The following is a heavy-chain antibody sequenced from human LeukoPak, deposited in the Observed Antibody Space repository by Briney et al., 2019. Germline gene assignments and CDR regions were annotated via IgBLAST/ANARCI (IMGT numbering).Heavy chain of an antibody. D-gene: IGHD6-13*01. CDR1: GYTFTSYG. Sequence: ASVKVSCKASGYTFTSYGISWVRQAPGQGLEWMGIIDRSGGSTSYAQKFKVRGAMTRDTSTSTVYMELSSLRSEDTAVYYCARDLPYSSSRGSYFDYWGQGTLVTVSS. CDR2: IDRSGGST. J-gene: IGHJ4*02. CDR3: ARDLPYSSSRGSYFDY. V-gene: IGHV1-46*01.